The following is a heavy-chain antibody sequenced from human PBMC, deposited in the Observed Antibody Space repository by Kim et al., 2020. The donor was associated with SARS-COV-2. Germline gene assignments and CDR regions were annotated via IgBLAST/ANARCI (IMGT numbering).Heavy chain of an antibody. CDR3: ARGSMITFGGVIVAPYWYFDL. J-gene: IGHJ2*01. CDR1: GYSFTSYW. V-gene: IGHV5-10-1*01. CDR2: IDPSDSYT. Sequence: GESLKISCKGSGYSFTSYWISWVRQMPGKGLEWMGRIDPSDSYTNYSPSFQGHVTISADKSISTAYLQWSSLKASDTAMYYCARGSMITFGGVIVAPYWYFDLWGRGTLVTVSS. D-gene: IGHD3-16*02.